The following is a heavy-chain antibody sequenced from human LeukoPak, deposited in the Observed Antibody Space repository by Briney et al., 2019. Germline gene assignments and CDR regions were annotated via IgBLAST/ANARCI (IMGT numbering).Heavy chain of an antibody. J-gene: IGHJ4*02. CDR2: INPSGGST. Sequence: ASVKVSCKASRYTFTSYYMHWVRQAPGQGLEWIGIINPSGGSTSYAQKFQGRVTMTRDMSTSTVYMELSSLRSEDTAVYYCARGGIIAARPGYFDYWGQGTLVTVSS. CDR1: RYTFTSYY. CDR3: ARGGIIAARPGYFDY. D-gene: IGHD6-6*01. V-gene: IGHV1-46*01.